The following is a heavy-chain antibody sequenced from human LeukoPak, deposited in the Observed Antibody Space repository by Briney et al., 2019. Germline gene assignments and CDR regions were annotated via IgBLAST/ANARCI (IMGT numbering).Heavy chain of an antibody. Sequence: SETLSLTCAVYGGSFSGYYWSWIRQPPRKGLEWIGEINHSGSTNYNPSLKSRVTISVDTSKNQFSLKLSSVTAADTAVYYCARPHYYDSSGYHYYFDYWGQGTLVTVSS. D-gene: IGHD3-22*01. CDR1: GGSFSGYY. J-gene: IGHJ4*02. CDR3: ARPHYYDSSGYHYYFDY. CDR2: INHSGST. V-gene: IGHV4-34*01.